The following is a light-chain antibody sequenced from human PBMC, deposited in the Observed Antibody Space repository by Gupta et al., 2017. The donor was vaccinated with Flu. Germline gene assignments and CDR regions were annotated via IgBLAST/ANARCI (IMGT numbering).Light chain of an antibody. CDR3: QQANSFPFT. Sequence: PSSVSASVGDRVIITCRARQGISSWLAWYQQKPGKAPKLLIYDASRGKSGVPSRFSGSGSGTDFTLTISSRRPEDFATYYCQQANSFPFTFGHGTKVDIK. CDR2: DAS. J-gene: IGKJ3*01. CDR1: QGISSW. V-gene: IGKV1D-12*01.